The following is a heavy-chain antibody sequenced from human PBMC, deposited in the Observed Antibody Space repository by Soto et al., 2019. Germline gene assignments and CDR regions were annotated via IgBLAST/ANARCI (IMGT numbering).Heavy chain of an antibody. CDR1: GFTFSSYW. CDR2: INSDGSST. Sequence: EVQLVESGGGLVQPGGSLRLSCAASGFTFSSYWMHWVRQAPGKGLVWVSRINSDGSSTSYADSVKGRFTISRDNAKNTLYLQMNSLRAEDTAVYYCASKDTAMAYYGMDVWGQGTTVTVSS. J-gene: IGHJ6*02. V-gene: IGHV3-74*01. D-gene: IGHD5-18*01. CDR3: ASKDTAMAYYGMDV.